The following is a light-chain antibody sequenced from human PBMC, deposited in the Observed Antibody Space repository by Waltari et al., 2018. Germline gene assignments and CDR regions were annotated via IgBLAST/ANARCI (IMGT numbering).Light chain of an antibody. J-gene: IGLJ2*01. CDR3: CSYAGGRPHVV. V-gene: IGLV2-23*01. CDR1: SSAVGTYNL. Sequence: QSALTHPASVSGSPGQSIPISCPGTSSAVGTYNLVAWYQQHPGKAPKLMIYEGTKRPSGVSNRFSGSKSGNTASLTISGLQAEDEAHYYCCSYAGGRPHVVFGGGTQLTVL. CDR2: EGT.